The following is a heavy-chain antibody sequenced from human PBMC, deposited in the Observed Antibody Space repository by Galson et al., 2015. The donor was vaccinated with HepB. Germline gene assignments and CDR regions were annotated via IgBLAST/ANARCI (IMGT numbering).Heavy chain of an antibody. Sequence: SLRLSCAASGFIFSNYWMHWVRQAPGKGLMWVSGVKSDGSSTTYADSVKGRFTISRDNAKNTLYLQMNSLRAEYTAVYYCASGRVYYDSTGYKIFDYWGQGILVTVSS. CDR3: ASGRVYYDSTGYKIFDY. D-gene: IGHD3-22*01. J-gene: IGHJ4*02. CDR2: VKSDGSST. V-gene: IGHV3-74*01. CDR1: GFIFSNYW.